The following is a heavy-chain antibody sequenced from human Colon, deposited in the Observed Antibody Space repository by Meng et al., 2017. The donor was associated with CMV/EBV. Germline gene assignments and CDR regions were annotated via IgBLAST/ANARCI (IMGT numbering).Heavy chain of an antibody. V-gene: IGHV4-34*01. Sequence: SETLSLTCAVYGGSFSGYYWGWIRQPPGKGLEWIGEINHSGSTNYNPSLKSRVTISVDTSKNQFSLKLSSVTAADTAVYYCARGRVMYGMDVWGQGTTVTVSS. CDR2: INHSGST. CDR3: ARGRVMYGMDV. CDR1: GGSFSGYY. J-gene: IGHJ6*02. D-gene: IGHD2-21*01.